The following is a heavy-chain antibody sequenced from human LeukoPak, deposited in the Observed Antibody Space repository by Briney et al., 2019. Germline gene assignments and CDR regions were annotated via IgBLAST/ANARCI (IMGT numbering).Heavy chain of an antibody. CDR3: ARVRRRYYDSSGLYYFDY. D-gene: IGHD3-22*01. J-gene: IGHJ4*02. CDR1: GGSISVSSYY. V-gene: IGHV4-39*01. Sequence: SETLSLTCTVSGGSISVSSYYWAWIRQPPGKGLEWIGSIYHSGSTYYKPSLKSRVTISVDTSKNQFSLKLISVTAADTALYYCARVRRRYYDSSGLYYFDYWGQGTLVTVSS. CDR2: IYHSGST.